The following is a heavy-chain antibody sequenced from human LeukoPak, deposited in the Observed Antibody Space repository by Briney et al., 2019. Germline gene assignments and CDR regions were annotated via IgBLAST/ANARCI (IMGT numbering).Heavy chain of an antibody. CDR3: ARTASSGWYGVDY. CDR1: GGSFSGYY. CDR2: INHSGST. V-gene: IGHV4-34*01. Sequence: SETLSLTCAVYGGSFSGYYWSWIRQPPGKGLEWIGEINHSGSTNYNPSLKSRVTISVDTSKNQFSLKLSSVTAADTAVYYCARTASSGWYGVDYWGQGTLVTVSS. D-gene: IGHD6-19*01. J-gene: IGHJ4*02.